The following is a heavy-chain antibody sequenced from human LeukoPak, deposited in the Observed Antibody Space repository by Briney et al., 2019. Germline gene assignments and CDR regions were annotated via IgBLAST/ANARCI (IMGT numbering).Heavy chain of an antibody. D-gene: IGHD3-22*01. Sequence: GGSLRLSCAASGFTFSNAWMSWVRQAPGKGLEWVANIKQDGSEKYYVDSVKGRFTISRDNAKNSLYLQMNSLRAEDTAVYYCARGGYYDSSGYHVYFDYWGQGTLVTVSS. V-gene: IGHV3-7*01. CDR1: GFTFSNAW. CDR3: ARGGYYDSSGYHVYFDY. CDR2: IKQDGSEK. J-gene: IGHJ4*02.